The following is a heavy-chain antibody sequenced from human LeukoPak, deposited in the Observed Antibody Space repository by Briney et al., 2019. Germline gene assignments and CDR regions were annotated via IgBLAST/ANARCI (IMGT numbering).Heavy chain of an antibody. Sequence: ASVKVSCKASGGTFSSYAISWVRQAPGQGLEWMGRIIPILGIANYAQKFQGRVTITADKSTSTAYMELSSLRSEDTAVYYCAREYTVAGTLQHWGQGTLVTVSS. V-gene: IGHV1-69*04. CDR3: AREYTVAGTLQH. CDR1: GGTFSSYA. CDR2: IIPILGIA. J-gene: IGHJ1*01. D-gene: IGHD6-19*01.